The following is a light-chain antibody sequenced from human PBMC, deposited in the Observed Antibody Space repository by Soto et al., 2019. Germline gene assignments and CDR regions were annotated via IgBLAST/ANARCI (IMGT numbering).Light chain of an antibody. CDR1: QSVSSNY. CDR3: QQYGSSPPWT. CDR2: GAS. V-gene: IGKV3-20*01. Sequence: DIVLTQSPGTLSLSPGERATLSCRASQSVSSNYLAWHQQKPGQAPRLLIYGASSRATGIPDRFSGSGSGTDFTLTISRLEPDDFAVYFCQQYGSSPPWTFGQGTKVEI. J-gene: IGKJ1*01.